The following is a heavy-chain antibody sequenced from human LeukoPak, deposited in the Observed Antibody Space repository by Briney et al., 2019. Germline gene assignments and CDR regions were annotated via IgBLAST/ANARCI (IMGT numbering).Heavy chain of an antibody. CDR1: GYTFTDYY. CDR2: INPKSGGT. CDR3: ATGGVVVPAATSPLDY. Sequence: ASVKVSCKASGYTFTDYYMHCVRQAPGQGLEWMGWINPKSGGTIYAQKFQGRVTMTEDTSTDTAYMELSSLRSEDTAVYYCATGGVVVPAATSPLDYWGQGTLVTVSS. D-gene: IGHD2-2*01. V-gene: IGHV1-2*02. J-gene: IGHJ4*02.